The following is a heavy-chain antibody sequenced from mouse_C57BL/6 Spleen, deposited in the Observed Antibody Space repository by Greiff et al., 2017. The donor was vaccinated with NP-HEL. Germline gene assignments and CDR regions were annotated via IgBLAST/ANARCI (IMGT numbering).Heavy chain of an antibody. D-gene: IGHD4-1*01. J-gene: IGHJ2*01. V-gene: IGHV1-64*01. CDR1: GYTFTSYW. Sequence: QVQLQQPGAELVKPGASVKLSCKASGYTFTSYWMYWVKQRPGQGLEWIGMIHPNSGSTNYNEKFKSKATLTVDKSSSTAYMQLSSLTSEDSAVYYCARSENWDPYFDYWGQGTTLTVSS. CDR2: IHPNSGST. CDR3: ARSENWDPYFDY.